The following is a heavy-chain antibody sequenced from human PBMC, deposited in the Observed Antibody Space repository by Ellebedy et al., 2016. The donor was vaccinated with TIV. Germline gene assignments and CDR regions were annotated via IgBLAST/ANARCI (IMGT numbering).Heavy chain of an antibody. CDR2: GKQDNSDT. CDR1: GFTFTTSW. Sequence: GESLKISCAAPGFTFTTSWMGWLRQAPGKGLEWVASGKQDNSDTLYVDSVKGRFTISRDNSKNTLYLQLNSLRAEDTAVYYCARAPTGIGIDFWGQGTMVTVSS. CDR3: ARAPTGIGIDF. V-gene: IGHV3-7*01. D-gene: IGHD1-1*01. J-gene: IGHJ3*01.